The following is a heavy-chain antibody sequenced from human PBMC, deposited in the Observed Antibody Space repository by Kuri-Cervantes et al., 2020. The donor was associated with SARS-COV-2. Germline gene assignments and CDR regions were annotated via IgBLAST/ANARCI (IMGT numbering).Heavy chain of an antibody. Sequence: SETLSLTCAVYGGSFSGYYWSLIRQPPGKGLEWIGEINHSGSTNYNPSLKSRVTLSVDTSKNQFSLKLSSVTAADTAVYYCARGPFVAVPYVVVVAATAPFDYWGQGTLVTVSS. CDR3: ARGPFVAVPYVVVVAATAPFDY. CDR2: INHSGST. V-gene: IGHV4-34*01. J-gene: IGHJ4*02. D-gene: IGHD2-15*01. CDR1: GGSFSGYY.